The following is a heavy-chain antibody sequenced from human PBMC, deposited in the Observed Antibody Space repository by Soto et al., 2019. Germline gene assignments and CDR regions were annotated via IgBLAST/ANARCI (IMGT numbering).Heavy chain of an antibody. CDR3: AREPRITIFGVVIRYFDY. Sequence: GGSLRLSCAASGFTVSSNYMSWVRQAPGKGLEWVSIICSGGSTYYADSVKGRFTISRDNTKNSLYLQMNSLRAEDTAVYYCAREPRITIFGVVIRYFDYWGQGTLVTVSS. D-gene: IGHD3-3*01. CDR2: ICSGGST. CDR1: GFTVSSNY. J-gene: IGHJ4*02. V-gene: IGHV3-53*01.